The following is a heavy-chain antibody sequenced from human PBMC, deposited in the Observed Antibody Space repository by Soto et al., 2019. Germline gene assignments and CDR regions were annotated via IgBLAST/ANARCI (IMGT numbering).Heavy chain of an antibody. D-gene: IGHD1-26*01. Sequence: EVQLVESGGGLVQPGGSLRLSCAASGFTFSSYSMNWVRQAPGKGLEWVSYISSSSSTIYYADSVKGRFTISRDNAKNSLYLQMNSLRDEDTAVYYCADEGATRVGDAFDIWGQGTMVTVSS. CDR2: ISSSSSTI. CDR3: ADEGATRVGDAFDI. J-gene: IGHJ3*02. CDR1: GFTFSSYS. V-gene: IGHV3-48*02.